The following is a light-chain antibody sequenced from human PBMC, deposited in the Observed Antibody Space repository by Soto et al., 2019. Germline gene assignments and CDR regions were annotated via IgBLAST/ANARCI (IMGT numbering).Light chain of an antibody. CDR1: SSNIGADYD. CDR3: QSSERGLSGYV. CDR2: GNS. J-gene: IGLJ1*01. V-gene: IGLV1-40*01. Sequence: QSVLTQPPSVSGAPGQRVTISCTGSSSNIGADYDVHGYQQLPGAAPKLLIYGNSNRPSGVPDRFSGSKSGTSASLAIIGLKAEDEADYYCQSSERGLSGYVFGTGTKLTVL.